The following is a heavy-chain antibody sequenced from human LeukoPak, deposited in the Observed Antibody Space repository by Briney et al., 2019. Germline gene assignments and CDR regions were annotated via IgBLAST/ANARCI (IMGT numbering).Heavy chain of an antibody. CDR1: GGSISSGGYY. Sequence: KPSQTLSLTCTVSGGSISSGGYYWGWIRQPPGKGLEWIGYIYHSGSTYYNPSLKSRVTISVDRSKNQFSLKLSSVTAADTAVYYCARGSAYWDYDSSGYFDYWGQGTLVTVSS. J-gene: IGHJ4*02. CDR2: IYHSGST. CDR3: ARGSAYWDYDSSGYFDY. V-gene: IGHV4-30-2*01. D-gene: IGHD3-22*01.